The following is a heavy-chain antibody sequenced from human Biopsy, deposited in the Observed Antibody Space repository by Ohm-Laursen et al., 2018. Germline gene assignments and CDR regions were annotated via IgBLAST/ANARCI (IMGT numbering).Heavy chain of an antibody. J-gene: IGHJ5*01. D-gene: IGHD3-3*01. CDR3: ARVRGGFLEWFDY. CDR1: GGSIISYY. CDR2: VYNGGIT. Sequence: SETLSLTCGVSGGSIISYYWTWIRQPPGKGLEWIGHVYNGGITNYNPSLKSRVTISVDTSQGLLSLDLSSVTAADTAVYYCARVRGGFLEWFDYWGQGTLVTVSS. V-gene: IGHV4-59*01.